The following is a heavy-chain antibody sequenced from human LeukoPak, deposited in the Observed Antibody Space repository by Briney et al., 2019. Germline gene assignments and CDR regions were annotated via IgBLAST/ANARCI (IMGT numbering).Heavy chain of an antibody. J-gene: IGHJ4*02. D-gene: IGHD5-12*01. CDR3: ARALYGGYGHFDY. CDR2: ISTSSNYI. CDR1: GFTFSNYK. Sequence: GGSLRLSCAASGFTFSNYKMNWVRQAPGKGLEWVSFISTSSNYIYYSDSVKGRFTISRDNAKNSLFVQMNSLRAEDTAVYYCARALYGGYGHFDYWGRGTLVTVSS. V-gene: IGHV3-21*01.